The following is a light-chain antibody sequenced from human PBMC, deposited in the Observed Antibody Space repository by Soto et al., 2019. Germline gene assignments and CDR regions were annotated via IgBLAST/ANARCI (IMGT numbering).Light chain of an antibody. J-gene: IGKJ1*01. CDR2: AAS. V-gene: IGKV1-39*01. Sequence: DIQMTQSPYSLSASVGARVPITWRASQSISSYLNWYQQKPGKAPKLLIYAASSLQSGVPSRFSGSGSGTDFTLTITSLQPEDFATYYCRQLNTHPRTFGQGTKVDIK. CDR1: QSISSY. CDR3: RQLNTHPRT.